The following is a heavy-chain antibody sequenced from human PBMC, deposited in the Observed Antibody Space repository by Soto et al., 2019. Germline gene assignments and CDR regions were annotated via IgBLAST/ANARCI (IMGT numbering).Heavy chain of an antibody. Sequence: SETLSLTCTVSGGSVSSGSYYWSWIRQPPGKGLEWIGYIYYSGSTNYNPSLKSRVTISVDTSKNQFSLKLSSVTAADTAVYYCAREALWSGSNWFDPWGQGTLVTVSS. CDR1: GGSVSSGSYY. D-gene: IGHD3-3*01. V-gene: IGHV4-61*01. CDR2: IYYSGST. J-gene: IGHJ5*02. CDR3: AREALWSGSNWFDP.